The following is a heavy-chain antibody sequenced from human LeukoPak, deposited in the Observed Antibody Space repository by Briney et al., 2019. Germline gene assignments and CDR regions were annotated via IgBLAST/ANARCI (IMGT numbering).Heavy chain of an antibody. CDR2: ISSSGSTI. CDR1: GFIFSNYE. V-gene: IGHV3-48*03. J-gene: IGHJ6*03. CDR3: ARGDSRRGYSLYYYYYMDV. D-gene: IGHD5-18*01. Sequence: GGSLRLSCAASGFIFSNYEMNWVRQAPGKGLEWVSYISSSGSTIYYAESVKGRLTISRDNANNSLYLQMNSLRAEDTAVHYCARGDSRRGYSLYYYYYMDVWGKGTTVTISS.